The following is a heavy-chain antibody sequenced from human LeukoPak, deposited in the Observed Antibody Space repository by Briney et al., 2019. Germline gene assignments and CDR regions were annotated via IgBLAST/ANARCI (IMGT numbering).Heavy chain of an antibody. CDR1: GFTFSSYA. D-gene: IGHD3-10*01. Sequence: LPGGSLRLSCAASGFTFSSYAMSWVRQAPGKGLEWVSAISGSGGSTYYADSVKGRFTISRDNSKNTLYLQMNSLRAEDTAVYYCAKYRDSGRDFDYWGQGTLVTVSS. V-gene: IGHV3-23*01. CDR2: ISGSGGST. J-gene: IGHJ4*02. CDR3: AKYRDSGRDFDY.